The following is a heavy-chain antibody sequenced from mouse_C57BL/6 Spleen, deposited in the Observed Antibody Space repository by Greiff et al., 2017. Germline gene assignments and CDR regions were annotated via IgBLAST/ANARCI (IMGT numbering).Heavy chain of an antibody. CDR2: INPSSGYT. Sequence: QVHVKQSGAELAKPGASVKLSCKASGYTFTSYWMHWVKQRPGQGLEWIGYINPSSGYTKYNQKFKDKATLTADKSSSTAYMQLSSLTYEDSAVYYCARWDANWDPYYAMDYWGQGTSVTVSS. CDR1: GYTFTSYW. V-gene: IGHV1-7*01. D-gene: IGHD4-1*01. J-gene: IGHJ4*01. CDR3: ARWDANWDPYYAMDY.